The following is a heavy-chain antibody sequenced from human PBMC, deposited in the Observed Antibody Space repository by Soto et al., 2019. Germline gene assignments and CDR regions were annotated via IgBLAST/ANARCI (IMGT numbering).Heavy chain of an antibody. CDR2: FDPEDGET. CDR1: GYTLTELS. J-gene: IGHJ3*02. CDR3: ATDYLLRDMPPLDAFDI. V-gene: IGHV1-24*01. Sequence: ASVKVSCKVSGYTLTELSMHWVRQAPGKGLEWMGGFDPEDGETIYAQKFQGRVTMTEDTSTDTAYMELSSLRSEDTAVYYCATDYLLRDMPPLDAFDIWGQGTMVTVSS. D-gene: IGHD2-15*01.